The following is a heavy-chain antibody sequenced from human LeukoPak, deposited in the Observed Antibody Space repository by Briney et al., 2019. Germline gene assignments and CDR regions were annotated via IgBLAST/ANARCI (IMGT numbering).Heavy chain of an antibody. CDR3: AELGITMIGGV. CDR1: GFTFSSYE. J-gene: IGHJ6*04. Sequence: GGSLRLSCAASGFTFSSYEMNWVREAPGKGLEWVSYISSSGCTIYYADSVKGRFTISRDNAKNSLYLQMNSLRAEDTAVYYCAELGITMIGGVWGKGTTVTISS. D-gene: IGHD3-10*02. V-gene: IGHV3-48*03. CDR2: ISSSGCTI.